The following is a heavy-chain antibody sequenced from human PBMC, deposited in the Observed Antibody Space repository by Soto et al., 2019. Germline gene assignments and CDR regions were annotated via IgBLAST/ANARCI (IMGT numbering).Heavy chain of an antibody. J-gene: IGHJ6*02. CDR3: ARGSNDIVVVVAASGPSQYYGMDV. D-gene: IGHD2-15*01. CDR1: GGTFSSYA. V-gene: IGHV1-69*13. Sequence: ASVKVSCKASGGTFSSYAISWVRQAPGQGLEWMGGIIPIFGTANYAQKFQGRVTITADASTSTAYMELSSLRSEDTAVYYCARGSNDIVVVVAASGPSQYYGMDVWGQGTTVTVSS. CDR2: IIPIFGTA.